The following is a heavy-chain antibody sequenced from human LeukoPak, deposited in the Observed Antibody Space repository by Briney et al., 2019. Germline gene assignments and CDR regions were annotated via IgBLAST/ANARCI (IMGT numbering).Heavy chain of an antibody. CDR3: ARGSYQFDY. CDR2: ISDSGGNT. Sequence: GGSLRLSCAASGFTFSTYAMYWVRQAPGKGLEWVSVISDSGGNTYYADSVKGRFTISRDNSKNTLYLQMNSLRAEDTAVYYCARGSYQFDYWGQGTLVTVSS. J-gene: IGHJ4*02. V-gene: IGHV3-23*01. CDR1: GFTFSTYA. D-gene: IGHD1-26*01.